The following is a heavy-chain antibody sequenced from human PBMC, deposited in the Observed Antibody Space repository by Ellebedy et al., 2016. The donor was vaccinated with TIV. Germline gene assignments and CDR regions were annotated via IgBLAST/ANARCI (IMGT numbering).Heavy chain of an antibody. V-gene: IGHV4-59*01. CDR2: VYYSGNT. J-gene: IGHJ3*02. Sequence: PSETLFLTCTVSGGSISSYYWSWIRQPPGKGLEWIGYVYYSGNTNYNPSLKSRVTISVDTSKNQFSLRLSSVTAADTAVYNCARERRDSGYEAFDIWGPGTMVTVSS. CDR3: ARERRDSGYEAFDI. CDR1: GGSISSYY. D-gene: IGHD5-12*01.